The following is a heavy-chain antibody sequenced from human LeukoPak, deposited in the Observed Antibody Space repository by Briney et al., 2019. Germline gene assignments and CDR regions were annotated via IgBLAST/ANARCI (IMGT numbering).Heavy chain of an antibody. CDR1: GGSIRSGDYY. Sequence: SETLSLTCTVSGGSIRSGDYYWSWIRQPPGKGLEWIGYIYYSGSTYYNPSLKSRVTISVDTSKNQFSLKLTSVTAADTAVYYCARAITRYDSSAKTLNWFDPWGQGALVIVSS. CDR2: IYYSGST. CDR3: ARAITRYDSSAKTLNWFDP. D-gene: IGHD3-22*01. J-gene: IGHJ5*02. V-gene: IGHV4-30-4*01.